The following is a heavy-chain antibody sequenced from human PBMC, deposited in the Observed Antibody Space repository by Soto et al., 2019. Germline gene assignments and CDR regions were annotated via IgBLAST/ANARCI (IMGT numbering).Heavy chain of an antibody. D-gene: IGHD3-22*01. V-gene: IGHV1-69*06. CDR3: AIYYDSSGYYPLGAFDI. CDR2: IIPIFGTA. CDR1: GGTFSSYA. Sequence: SVKVSCKASGGTFSSYAISWVRQAPGQGLEWMGGIIPIFGTANYAQKFQGRVTITADKSTSTAYMELSSLRSEDTAVYYCAIYYDSSGYYPLGAFDIWGQGTMVTVSS. J-gene: IGHJ3*02.